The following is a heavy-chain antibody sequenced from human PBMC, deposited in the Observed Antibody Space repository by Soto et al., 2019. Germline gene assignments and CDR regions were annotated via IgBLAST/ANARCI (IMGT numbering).Heavy chain of an antibody. D-gene: IGHD3-10*01. CDR1: GFTVSNNY. J-gene: IGHJ4*02. CDR3: GTHPGGGY. CDR2: IYSGGYT. Sequence: EVQLVESGGGLIQPGGSLRLSCAVSGFTVSNNYMSWVRQAPGKGLEGVSVIYSGGYTAYGDSVKGRFTISRDNSKNTQFLKRKSRRADDRAVYYGGTHPGGGYWGQGTLVTVSS. V-gene: IGHV3-53*01.